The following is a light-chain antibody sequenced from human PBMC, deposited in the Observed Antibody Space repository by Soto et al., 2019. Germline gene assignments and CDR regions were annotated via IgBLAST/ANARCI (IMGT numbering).Light chain of an antibody. CDR1: GTNFGAGFD. V-gene: IGLV1-40*01. CDR3: CSHSASYTFV. J-gene: IGLJ1*01. Sequence: QSVLTQPPSVSGAPGQTVTISCIGSGTNFGAGFDVHWYQQLPGTAPKLLIYGNKSRPSGVPDRFSGSRSGNSASLTITGLQADDEADYYCCSHSASYTFVFVTGTKVTVL. CDR2: GNK.